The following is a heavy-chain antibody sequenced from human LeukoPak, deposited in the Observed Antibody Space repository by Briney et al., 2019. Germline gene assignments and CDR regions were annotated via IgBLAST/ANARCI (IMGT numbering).Heavy chain of an antibody. J-gene: IGHJ6*02. CDR2: ISAYNGNT. CDR1: GYTFTSYG. Sequence: GASVKVSCKASGYTFTSYGISWVRQAPGQGLEWMEWISAYNGNTNYAQKLQGRVTMTTDTSTSTAYMELRSLRSDDTAVYYCARDFRCSGGSCYPIEYYYYYYGMDVWGQGTTVTVSS. CDR3: ARDFRCSGGSCYPIEYYYYYYGMDV. D-gene: IGHD2-15*01. V-gene: IGHV1-18*01.